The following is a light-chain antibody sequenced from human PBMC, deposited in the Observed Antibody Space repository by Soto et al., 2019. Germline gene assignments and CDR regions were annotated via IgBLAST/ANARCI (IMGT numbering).Light chain of an antibody. Sequence: EIVMTQSPATLSVSPGERATLSCRASQAVSSNYLAWYQQKPGQAPRLLMSGASNRATGIPDGFTGSGSGTDFTLTISRLEPEDFAVYYCHQYGSSPPTFGQGTKVDIK. CDR2: GAS. CDR3: HQYGSSPPT. V-gene: IGKV3-20*01. J-gene: IGKJ1*01. CDR1: QAVSSNY.